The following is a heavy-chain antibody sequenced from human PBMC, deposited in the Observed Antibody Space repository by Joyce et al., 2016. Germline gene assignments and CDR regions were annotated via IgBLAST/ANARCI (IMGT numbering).Heavy chain of an antibody. V-gene: IGHV3-74*01. D-gene: IGHD6-19*01. CDR3: ARDQSVAGPTTADY. Sequence: EVQLVESGGGLVQPGGSLRLSCAASGFTFSRYWMHWVRQAPGTGPVWVSRINTDGSNISYADSVKGRFTISRDNAKNTLFLQMNSLRAEDTALYYCARDQSVAGPTTADYWGQGTLVTVSS. CDR2: INTDGSNI. CDR1: GFTFSRYW. J-gene: IGHJ4*02.